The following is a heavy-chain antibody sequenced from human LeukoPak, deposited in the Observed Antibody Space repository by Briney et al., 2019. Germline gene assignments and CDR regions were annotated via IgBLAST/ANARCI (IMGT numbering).Heavy chain of an antibody. D-gene: IGHD5-18*01. Sequence: GGSLTLSCAASGFTVSTNCMTWVRQAPGKGLEWVSTIYSGGTTYYADSVMGRFTISRHNSRNTLYLQMNSLRAEDTAVYYCARVDTVMAYYFDLWGQGTLVTVSS. V-gene: IGHV3-53*04. J-gene: IGHJ4*02. CDR3: ARVDTVMAYYFDL. CDR1: GFTVSTNC. CDR2: IYSGGTT.